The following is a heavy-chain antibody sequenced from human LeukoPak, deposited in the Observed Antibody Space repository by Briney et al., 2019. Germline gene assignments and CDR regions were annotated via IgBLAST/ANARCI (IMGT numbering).Heavy chain of an antibody. CDR2: ISKSDDRT. J-gene: IGHJ4*02. CDR1: GFTLSGYD. V-gene: IGHV3-23*01. CDR3: EKDPFTFDGDYGDT. D-gene: IGHD4-17*01. Sequence: GVSPRLSCVASGFTLSGYDMMWVRQRPGKGLEWVSSISKSDDRTYYADSVKGRFTISRDKSKSTVYLQMSSLRVDDTAVYYCEKDPFTFDGDYGDTWGQGTLVTVSS.